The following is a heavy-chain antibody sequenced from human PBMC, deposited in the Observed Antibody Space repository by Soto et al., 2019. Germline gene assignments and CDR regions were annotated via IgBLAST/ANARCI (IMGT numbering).Heavy chain of an antibody. D-gene: IGHD1-1*01. CDR2: IYATGPT. CDR1: GASISGFY. CDR3: VRDGTKTLREWFDP. J-gene: IGHJ5*02. Sequence: PSETLSLTCTVSGASISGFYWSWIRKSAGKGLEWIGRIYATGPTDYNPSLKSRVMMSVDTSKKQFSLKLRSVTAADTAVYYCVRDGTKTLREWFDPWGQGVSVTVSS. V-gene: IGHV4-4*07.